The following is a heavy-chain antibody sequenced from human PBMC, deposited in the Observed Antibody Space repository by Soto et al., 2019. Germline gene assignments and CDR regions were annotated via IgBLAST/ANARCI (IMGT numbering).Heavy chain of an antibody. Sequence: QSGPTLVNPTQTLTLTCTFSGFSLSTSGVGVGWIRQPPGKALEWLALIYWDDDKRYSPSLKSRLTITKDTSKNQVVLTMTNMDPVDTATYYCAHRRGRFGRSGIWGSYRDPHTHYNWFDPWGQGILVTVSS. V-gene: IGHV2-5*02. CDR2: IYWDDDK. CDR3: AHRRGRFGRSGIWGSYRDPHTHYNWFDP. D-gene: IGHD3-16*02. J-gene: IGHJ5*02. CDR1: GFSLSTSGVG.